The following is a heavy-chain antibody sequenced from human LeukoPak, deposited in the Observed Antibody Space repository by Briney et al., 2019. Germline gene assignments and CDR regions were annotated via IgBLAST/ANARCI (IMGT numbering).Heavy chain of an antibody. D-gene: IGHD3-10*01. CDR1: GGSFSGYY. CDR3: ARAQLGKTFDY. J-gene: IGHJ4*02. V-gene: IGHV4-34*01. CDR2: INHSGST. Sequence: SETLSLTCAVYGGSFSGYYWSWIRRPPGKGLEWIGEINHSGSTYYNPSLKSRVTISVDRSKNQFSLKLSSVTAADTAVYYCARAQLGKTFDYWGQGTLVTVSS.